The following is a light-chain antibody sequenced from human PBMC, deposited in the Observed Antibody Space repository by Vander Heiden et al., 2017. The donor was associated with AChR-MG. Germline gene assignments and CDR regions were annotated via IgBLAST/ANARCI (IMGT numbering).Light chain of an antibody. CDR2: TAS. CDR3: LQHDDFPVT. CDR1: QDISNH. J-gene: IGKJ4*01. Sequence: DIQMTQSPSAMAASVGDRVTSTCRARQDISNHLAWFQQKPGRVPKRLIYTASTLQNGVPARFSGSGSGTEFTLTISDLQAEDFATYYCLQHDDFPVTFGGGTRVEI. V-gene: IGKV1-17*03.